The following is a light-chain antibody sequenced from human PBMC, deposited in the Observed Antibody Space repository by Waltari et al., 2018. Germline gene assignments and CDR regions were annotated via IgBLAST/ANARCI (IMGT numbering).Light chain of an antibody. V-gene: IGLV2-23*01. CDR3: GSYAGGSPRWV. J-gene: IGLJ3*02. CDR1: SSDVGSHNF. Sequence: QSALTQPASVSGSPGQSITISCTESSSDVGSHNFVSWYQQHPGKAPKVMIYEDNKRPAGLSYRFSGSKSGNTASLTICCLQADDEADYYCGSYAGGSPRWVFGGGTKLTVL. CDR2: EDN.